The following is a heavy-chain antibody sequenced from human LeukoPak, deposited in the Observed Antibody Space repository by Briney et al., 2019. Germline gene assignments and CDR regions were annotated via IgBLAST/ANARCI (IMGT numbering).Heavy chain of an antibody. Sequence: SETLSLTCTVSGGSVSSGSYYWSWIRQPPGKGLEWIGYIYYSGSTNYNPSLKSRVTISVDTSKNQFSLKLSSVTAADTAVYYCARDSAVLRYFDWLLSVDYYYGMDVWGQGTTVTVSS. D-gene: IGHD3-9*01. CDR3: ARDSAVLRYFDWLLSVDYYYGMDV. V-gene: IGHV4-61*01. J-gene: IGHJ6*02. CDR1: GGSVSSGSYY. CDR2: IYYSGST.